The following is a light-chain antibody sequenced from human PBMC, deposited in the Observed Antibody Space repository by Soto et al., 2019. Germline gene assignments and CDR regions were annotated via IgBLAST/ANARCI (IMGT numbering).Light chain of an antibody. CDR3: TSYAGSNNFV. V-gene: IGLV2-8*01. Sequence: QSALTQPPSASGSPGQSVTISCTGTSSDVGSYNYVSWYQQHPGKAPKLMIFEVSERPSGVPDRFSGSKSGNTASLTVSGLQAEDEADYYCTSYAGSNNFVFGGGTKVTVL. CDR1: SSDVGSYNY. CDR2: EVS. J-gene: IGLJ2*01.